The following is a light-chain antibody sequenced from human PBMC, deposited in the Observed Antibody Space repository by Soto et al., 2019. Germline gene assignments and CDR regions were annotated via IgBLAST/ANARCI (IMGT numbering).Light chain of an antibody. J-gene: IGKJ5*01. CDR3: QKYNSAPPT. V-gene: IGKV1-5*01. Sequence: IQMTQSPSTLSASVGDRVTITCRASQSISSWLAWYQQKPGKAPRLLIYDASSLESGVPSRFSGSGSGTDFTLTISSLQPEDVATYYCQKYNSAPPTFGQGTRLEIK. CDR2: DAS. CDR1: QSISSW.